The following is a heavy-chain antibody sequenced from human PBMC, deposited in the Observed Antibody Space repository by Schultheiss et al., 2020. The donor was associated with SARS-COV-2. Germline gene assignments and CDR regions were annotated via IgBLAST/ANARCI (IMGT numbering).Heavy chain of an antibody. V-gene: IGHV1-18*01. CDR2: NSADNGNT. CDR1: GGTFSSYA. Sequence: ASVKVSCKASGGTFSSYAISWVRQAPGQGLEWMVWNSADNGNTNYAQKLQRRVTMTTVTSTSTGYVELRSLRSDDTAVYYCARANWNDGMVDYWGQGTLVTVAS. D-gene: IGHD1-1*01. J-gene: IGHJ4*02. CDR3: ARANWNDGMVDY.